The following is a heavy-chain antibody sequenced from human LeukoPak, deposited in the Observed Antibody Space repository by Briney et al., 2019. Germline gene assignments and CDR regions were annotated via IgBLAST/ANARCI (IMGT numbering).Heavy chain of an antibody. J-gene: IGHJ4*02. D-gene: IGHD6-13*01. V-gene: IGHV1-69*06. CDR1: GGTFSSYA. CDR2: IIPIFGTA. CDR3: ALANIAAASFDY. Sequence: SVKVSCKASGGTFSSYAISWVRQAPGQGLEWMGGIIPIFGTANYAQKFQGRVTITADKSTSTAYMELSSLRSEDTAVYYCALANIAAASFDYWGQGTLVTVSS.